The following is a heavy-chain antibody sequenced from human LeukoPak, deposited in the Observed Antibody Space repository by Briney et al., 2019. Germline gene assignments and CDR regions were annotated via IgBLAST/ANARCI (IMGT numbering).Heavy chain of an antibody. CDR3: ARGVYYYDSSGYDAFDI. J-gene: IGHJ3*02. CDR2: INAGNGNT. CDR1: GYTFTNYA. D-gene: IGHD3-22*01. Sequence: ASVKVSCKASGYTFTNYAILWVRQAPGQRLEWMGWINAGNGNTKYSQEFQGRVTITRDTSASTAYMELSSLRSEDMAVYYCARGVYYYDSSGYDAFDIWGQGTMVTVSS. V-gene: IGHV1-3*03.